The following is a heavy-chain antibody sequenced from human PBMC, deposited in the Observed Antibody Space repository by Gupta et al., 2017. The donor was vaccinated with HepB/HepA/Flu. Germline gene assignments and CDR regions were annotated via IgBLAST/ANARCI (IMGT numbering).Heavy chain of an antibody. CDR3: ARHPRPPDSGVVVAAPDY. Sequence: QLQLQESGPGLVKPSETLSLTCTVSGGSISSSSYYWGWIRQPPGKGLEWIGSIYYSGSTYYNPSLKRRVTISVDTSKNQFSRKLSSVTAAETAVYDCARHPRPPDSGVVVAAPDYGGQGTLVTVSS. CDR1: GGSISSSSYY. V-gene: IGHV4-39*01. CDR2: IYYSGST. D-gene: IGHD2-15*01. J-gene: IGHJ4*02.